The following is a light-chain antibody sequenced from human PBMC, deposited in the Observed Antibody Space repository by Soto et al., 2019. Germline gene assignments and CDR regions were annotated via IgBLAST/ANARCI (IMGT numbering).Light chain of an antibody. CDR3: QQYNNWPLT. J-gene: IGKJ4*01. Sequence: EIVMTQSPATLSVSPGERATLSCRASQSVSSNLGWYQQKPGQAPRLLIYSASTRATGIPARFSGSGSGTEFTLTISSLQSEDFAVYYCQQYNNWPLTFGGGTKVEIK. V-gene: IGKV3-15*01. CDR1: QSVSSN. CDR2: SAS.